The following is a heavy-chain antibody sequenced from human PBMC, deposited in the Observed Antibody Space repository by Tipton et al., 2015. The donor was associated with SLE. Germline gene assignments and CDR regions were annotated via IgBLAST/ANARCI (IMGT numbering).Heavy chain of an antibody. Sequence: SLRPSCAASGFTFSSYGMHWVRQAPGKGLEWVAVISYDGSNKYYADSVKGRFTISRDNSKNTLYLQMNSLRAEDTAVYYCAKDRGSSGWYLDYWGQGTLVTVSS. D-gene: IGHD6-19*01. CDR3: AKDRGSSGWYLDY. J-gene: IGHJ4*02. CDR1: GFTFSSYG. CDR2: ISYDGSNK. V-gene: IGHV3-30*18.